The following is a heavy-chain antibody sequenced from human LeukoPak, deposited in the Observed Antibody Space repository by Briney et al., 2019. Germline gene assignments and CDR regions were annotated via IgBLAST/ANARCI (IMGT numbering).Heavy chain of an antibody. CDR2: IRYDGSNK. V-gene: IGHV3-30*02. CDR1: GFTFSSYV. D-gene: IGHD1-26*01. CDR3: AKDPRRVGIHCFDY. Sequence: GGSLRLSCAASGFTFSSYVMHWVRQAPGKGLEWVAFIRYDGSNKYYADSVKGRFTISRDNSKNTLYLQMNSLRAEDTAVYYCAKDPRRVGIHCFDYWGQGTLVTVSS. J-gene: IGHJ4*02.